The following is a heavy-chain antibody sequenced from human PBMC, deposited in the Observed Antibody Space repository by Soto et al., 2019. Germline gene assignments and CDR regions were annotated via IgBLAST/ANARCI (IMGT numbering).Heavy chain of an antibody. CDR3: ARGGVGITLVRGLNSFWFDP. J-gene: IGHJ5*02. V-gene: IGHV4-31*03. CDR1: GGSISSGGYY. Sequence: QVQLQESGPGLVKPSQTLSLTCIVSGGSISSGGYYWNWIRQHPGKGLEWIGYIKYSGSTYYNPSLKSRVTISVDSSKNQFSLRLSSVTAADTAVYYCARGGVGITLVRGLNSFWFDPWGQGTLVTVSS. CDR2: IKYSGST. D-gene: IGHD3-10*01.